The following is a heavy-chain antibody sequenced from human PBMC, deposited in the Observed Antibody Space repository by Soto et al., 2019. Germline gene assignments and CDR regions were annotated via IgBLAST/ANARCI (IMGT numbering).Heavy chain of an antibody. D-gene: IGHD2-2*01. CDR3: ARDPAVVPAANPTGVWFDP. J-gene: IGHJ5*02. Sequence: GASVKVSCKASGGTFSSYTISWVRQAPGQGLEWMGRIIPILGIANYAQKFQGRVTITADKSTSTAYMELSSLRSEDTAVYYCARDPAVVPAANPTGVWFDPWGQGTLVTVSS. CDR1: GGTFSSYT. CDR2: IIPILGIA. V-gene: IGHV1-69*04.